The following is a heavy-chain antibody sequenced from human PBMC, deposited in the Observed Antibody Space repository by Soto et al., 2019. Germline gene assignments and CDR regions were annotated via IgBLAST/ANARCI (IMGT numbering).Heavy chain of an antibody. D-gene: IGHD3-10*01. J-gene: IGHJ4*02. CDR1: GYSFTSDW. Sequence: GESLKISCKGSGYSFTSDWIGWVRQMPGKGLEWMGIVYPGDSDTRYSPSFQGQVTISADKSISTAYLQWSSLKASDTAMYYCARLLTMVRGVIINPSFDYWGQGTLVTVSS. CDR2: VYPGDSDT. CDR3: ARLLTMVRGVIINPSFDY. V-gene: IGHV5-51*01.